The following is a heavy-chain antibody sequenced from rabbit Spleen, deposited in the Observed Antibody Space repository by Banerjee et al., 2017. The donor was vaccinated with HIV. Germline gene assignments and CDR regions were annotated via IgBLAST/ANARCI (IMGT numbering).Heavy chain of an antibody. CDR1: GVSFSDKDV. V-gene: IGHV1S40*01. J-gene: IGHJ4*01. CDR3: ARYWVAVIGGNFNL. CDR2: INIVTGKS. Sequence: QQVEESGGGLVKPGASLTLTCKASGVSFSDKDVMCWVRQAPGKGLEWIACINIVTGKSVYASWAKGRFNMPRTSSTTVTPQMTIQTAADTATYFCARYWVAVIGGNFNLWGPGTLVTVS. D-gene: IGHD2-1*01.